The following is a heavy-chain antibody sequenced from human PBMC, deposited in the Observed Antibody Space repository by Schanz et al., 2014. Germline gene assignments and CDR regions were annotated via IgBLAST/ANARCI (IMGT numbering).Heavy chain of an antibody. Sequence: VQLVDSGGGLVQPGGSLRLSCAASGFTVSNSYIHWVRQAPGKGLEWVSDISDSGDSTHYADSVKGRFTISRDNAKNSLYLQMSSLKTEDTAVYYCVRLDVHDDWGQGTLVTVSA. CDR3: VRLDVHDD. J-gene: IGHJ4*02. CDR1: GFTVSNSY. V-gene: IGHV3-11*01. CDR2: ISDSGDST. D-gene: IGHD3-16*01.